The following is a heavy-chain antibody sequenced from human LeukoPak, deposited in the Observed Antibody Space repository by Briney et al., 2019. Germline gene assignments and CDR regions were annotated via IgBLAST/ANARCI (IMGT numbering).Heavy chain of an antibody. Sequence: GASVKVSCKASGGTFSSYAISWVRPAPGQGLEWMGRIIPILGIANYAQKFQGRVTITADKSTSTAYMELSSLRSEDTAVYYCASGYSSGWGEGFDYWGQGTLVTVSS. V-gene: IGHV1-69*04. CDR3: ASGYSSGWGEGFDY. D-gene: IGHD6-19*01. CDR1: GGTFSSYA. J-gene: IGHJ4*02. CDR2: IIPILGIA.